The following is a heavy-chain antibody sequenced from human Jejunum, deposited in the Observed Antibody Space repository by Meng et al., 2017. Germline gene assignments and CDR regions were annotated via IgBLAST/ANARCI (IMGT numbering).Heavy chain of an antibody. Sequence: DVELVESGGGLVQPGWSLRLSWVASGFTLSSYWMHWVRQPPGKGLVWVSRMKSDGSSTTYADSVKGRFTISRDNAKNTVYLQMNRLRAEDTAVYYCARDRGWDLPYDLWGQGTLVTVSS. J-gene: IGHJ4*02. CDR2: MKSDGSST. CDR3: ARDRGWDLPYDL. V-gene: IGHV3-74*03. D-gene: IGHD1-26*01. CDR1: GFTLSSYW.